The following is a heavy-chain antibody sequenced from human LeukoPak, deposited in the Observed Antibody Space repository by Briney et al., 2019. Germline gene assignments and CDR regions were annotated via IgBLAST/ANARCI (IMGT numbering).Heavy chain of an antibody. CDR1: GGSFGDYY. D-gene: IGHD7-27*01. V-gene: IGHV4-34*01. J-gene: IGHJ3*01. CDR3: ARFSTFAWGAWGDAFDV. CDR2: INHGGST. Sequence: SETLSLTCTICGGSFGDYYWSWIRQPPGMGLEWIGEINHGGSTNCNPSLMSRVIVSRNTSNNQFSLIVTSVTAADTAVYYCARFSTFAWGAWGDAFDVWGRGTVVSVSS.